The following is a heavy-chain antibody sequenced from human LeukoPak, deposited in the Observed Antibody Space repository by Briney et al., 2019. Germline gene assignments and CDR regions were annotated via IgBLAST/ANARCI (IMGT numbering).Heavy chain of an antibody. CDR3: ARDRGIVATETGYYFDY. CDR2: ISGSGGST. Sequence: GGSLRLSRAASGFTFSSYAMSWVRQAPGKGLEWVSGISGSGGSTYFADSVKGRFAISRDNSKNTMYLQMNSLRAEDTAVYYCARDRGIVATETGYYFDYWGQGTLVTVSS. D-gene: IGHD5-12*01. V-gene: IGHV3-23*01. CDR1: GFTFSSYA. J-gene: IGHJ4*02.